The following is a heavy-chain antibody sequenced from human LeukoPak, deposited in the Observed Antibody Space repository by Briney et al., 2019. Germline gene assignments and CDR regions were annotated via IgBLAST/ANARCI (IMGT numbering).Heavy chain of an antibody. V-gene: IGHV1-2*02. D-gene: IGHD5-18*01. J-gene: IGHJ6*03. CDR3: ARGGGYSYGYSLYYYYYMDV. CDR1: GYTFTGYY. CDR2: INPNSGGT. Sequence: ASVKISCQASGYTFTGYYMHWVRQAPGQGLEWMGWINPNSGGTNYAQKFQGRVTMTRDTSISTAYMELSRLRYDDTAVYYCARGGGYSYGYSLYYYYYMDVWGKGTTVTVSS.